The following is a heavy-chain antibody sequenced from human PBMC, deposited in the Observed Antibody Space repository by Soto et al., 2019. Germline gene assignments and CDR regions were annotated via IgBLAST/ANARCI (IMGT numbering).Heavy chain of an antibody. Sequence: PGGSLRLSCSASGFSFSSYWMSWVRQAPGKGLEWVANIREDGRDQYYVDSVKGRFTISRDNAKNSLYLQMNNLRVEDTAVYYCTTNYDDSSGYDNWFHPWGQGTLVT. D-gene: IGHD3-22*01. J-gene: IGHJ5*02. CDR2: IREDGRDQ. CDR3: TTNYDDSSGYDNWFHP. V-gene: IGHV3-7*03. CDR1: GFSFSSYW.